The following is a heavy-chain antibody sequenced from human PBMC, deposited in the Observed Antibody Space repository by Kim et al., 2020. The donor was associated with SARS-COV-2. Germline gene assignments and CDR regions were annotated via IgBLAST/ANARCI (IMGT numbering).Heavy chain of an antibody. CDR3: ARGEVLLWVGGLFENYFDS. CDR2: IYYSGST. Sequence: SETLSLTCTVSGGSISSSSYYWGWIRQPPGKGLEWIGCIYYSGSTYYNPTLKSRVTISVDTSKNQFSLKLSSVTAADTSVYYCARGEVLLWVGGLFENYFDSWGQGTLVTVSS. J-gene: IGHJ4*02. CDR1: GGSISSSSYY. D-gene: IGHD3-10*01. V-gene: IGHV4-39*01.